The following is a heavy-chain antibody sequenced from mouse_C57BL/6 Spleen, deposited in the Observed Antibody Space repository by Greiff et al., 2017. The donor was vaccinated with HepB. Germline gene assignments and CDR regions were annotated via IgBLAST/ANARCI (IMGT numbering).Heavy chain of an antibody. CDR3: ANSNYYAMDY. J-gene: IGHJ4*01. CDR1: GFTFSDYY. V-gene: IGHV5-12*01. D-gene: IGHD2-5*01. Sequence: DVMLVESGGGLVQPGGSLKLSCAASGFTFSDYYMYWVRQTPEKRLEWVAYISNGGGSTYYPDTVKGRFTISRDNAKNTLYLQMSRLKSEDTAMYYCANSNYYAMDYWGQGTSVTVSS. CDR2: ISNGGGST.